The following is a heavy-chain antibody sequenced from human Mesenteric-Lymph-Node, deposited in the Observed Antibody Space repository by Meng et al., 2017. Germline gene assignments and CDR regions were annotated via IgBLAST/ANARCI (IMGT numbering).Heavy chain of an antibody. D-gene: IGHD6-13*01. J-gene: IGHJ5*02. CDR2: IYHSGST. Sequence: QVRLQDWGPGLGKPSETLSLTCAFSGGSISSINLWTWVRPPPGKGREWIGEIYHSGSTSYNPSLKSRVTISVDKSKNQFSLKLSSVTAADTAVYYCARVAAAGNEWFDPWGQGTLVTVSS. V-gene: IGHV4-4*02. CDR3: ARVAAAGNEWFDP. CDR1: GGSISSINL.